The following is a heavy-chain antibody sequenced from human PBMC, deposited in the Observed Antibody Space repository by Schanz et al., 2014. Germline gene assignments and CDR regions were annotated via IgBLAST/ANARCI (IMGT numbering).Heavy chain of an antibody. CDR2: INPNSGTT. CDR1: GYTFSDYG. J-gene: IGHJ4*02. D-gene: IGHD6-13*01. V-gene: IGHV1-2*04. Sequence: QVQLVQSGAEVKKPGASVKVSCKTSGYTFSDYGITWVRQAPGQGLEWVGWINPNSGTTNYAQKFQGWVTMTRDTSISTAYMEVSSLRSEDTAVYYCARSGSSNWYLFDYWGQGTLVTVSS. CDR3: ARSGSSNWYLFDY.